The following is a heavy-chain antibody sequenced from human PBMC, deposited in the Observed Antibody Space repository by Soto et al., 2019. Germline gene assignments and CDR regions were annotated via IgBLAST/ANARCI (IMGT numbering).Heavy chain of an antibody. J-gene: IGHJ4*02. CDR1: GYTFTSYS. CDR2: INAGNGNT. CDR3: ARGPGEYCSSTSCYGPFDY. Sequence: VASVKVSCKASGYTFTSYSMHWVRHAPGQRLEWMGWINAGNGNTKYSQKFQGRVTITRDTSASTAYMELSSLRSEDTAVYYCARGPGEYCSSTSCYGPFDYWGQGTLVTVSS. D-gene: IGHD2-2*01. V-gene: IGHV1-3*01.